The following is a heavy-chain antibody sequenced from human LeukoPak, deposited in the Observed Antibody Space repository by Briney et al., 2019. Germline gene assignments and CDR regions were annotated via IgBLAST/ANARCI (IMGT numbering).Heavy chain of an antibody. D-gene: IGHD1-1*01. CDR1: GFTFSSYT. CDR2: ISSSSSYI. V-gene: IGHV3-21*01. J-gene: IGHJ4*02. Sequence: GGSLRLSCVASGFTFSSYTMNWVRQAPGKGLEWVSSISSSSSYIYYADSVKGRFTISRDNTKSSLYLQMNSLRAEDTAVYYCARPGTTGTTWKYYFDYWGQGTLVTVSS. CDR3: ARPGTTGTTWKYYFDY.